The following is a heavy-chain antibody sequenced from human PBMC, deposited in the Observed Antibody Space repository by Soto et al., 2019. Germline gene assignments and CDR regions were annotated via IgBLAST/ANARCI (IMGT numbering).Heavy chain of an antibody. V-gene: IGHV3-74*01. CDR2: INSDGSST. J-gene: IGHJ6*03. CDR3: ARAYYYYYYYMDV. Sequence: GGSLRLSCAASGFTFSSYWIHWVRQAPGKGLVWVSRINSDGSSTSYADSVKGRFTISRDNAKNTLYLQMNSLRAEDTAVYYCARAYYYYYYYMDVWGKGTTVTVSS. CDR1: GFTFSSYW.